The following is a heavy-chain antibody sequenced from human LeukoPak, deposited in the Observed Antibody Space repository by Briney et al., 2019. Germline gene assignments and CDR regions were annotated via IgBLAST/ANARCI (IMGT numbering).Heavy chain of an antibody. V-gene: IGHV3-33*01. CDR2: IWYDGSNK. CDR3: ARDLSPYCGGDCFGSRPSSAFDI. Sequence: GGSLRLSCAASGFTFSSYGMHWVRQAPGKGLEWVAVIWYDGSNKYYADSVKGRFTISRDNSKNTLYLQMNSLRAEDTAVYYCARDLSPYCGGDCFGSRPSSAFDIWGQGTMVTVSS. CDR1: GFTFSSYG. D-gene: IGHD2-21*02. J-gene: IGHJ3*02.